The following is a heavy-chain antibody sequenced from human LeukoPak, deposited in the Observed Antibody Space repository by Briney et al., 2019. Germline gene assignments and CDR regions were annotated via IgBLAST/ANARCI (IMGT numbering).Heavy chain of an antibody. CDR2: MNPNSGNT. V-gene: IGHV1-8*01. J-gene: IGHJ4*02. D-gene: IGHD6-19*01. CDR3: ARGSSGPDY. CDR1: GHTFSSYD. Sequence: APGKASCNASGHTFSSYDINWVRQATGLGLEWMGWMNPNSGNTGYAQKFQGRVTMTRNTSISTAYMELSSLRSEDTAVYYCARGSSGPDYWGQGTLVTVSS.